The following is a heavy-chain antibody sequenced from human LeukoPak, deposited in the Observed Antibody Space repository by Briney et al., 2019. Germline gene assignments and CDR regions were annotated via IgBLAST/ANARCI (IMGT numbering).Heavy chain of an antibody. Sequence: ASVKVSCKASGYTFTGYYMHWVRQAPGQGLEWMGWINPNSGGTNYAQEFQGRVTMTRDTSISTAYMELSRLRSDDTAVYYCARGYCGGDCYLFDYWGQGTLVTVSS. J-gene: IGHJ4*02. CDR2: INPNSGGT. V-gene: IGHV1-2*02. CDR3: ARGYCGGDCYLFDY. D-gene: IGHD2-21*02. CDR1: GYTFTGYY.